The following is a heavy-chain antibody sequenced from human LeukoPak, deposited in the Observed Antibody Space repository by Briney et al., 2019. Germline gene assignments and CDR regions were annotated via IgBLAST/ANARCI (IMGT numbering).Heavy chain of an antibody. J-gene: IGHJ3*02. CDR2: ITGSGGGT. Sequence: GGSLRLSCSASGFSFIDFAMHWVRQAPGKGLEWVSSITGSGGGTQYADSVQGRFTISRDNSKNTLYLQMNSLRAEDTAVYYCAKDPNGDYIGTFDIWGQGTMVTVSS. CDR1: GFSFIDFA. V-gene: IGHV3-23*01. CDR3: AKDPNGDYIGTFDI. D-gene: IGHD4-17*01.